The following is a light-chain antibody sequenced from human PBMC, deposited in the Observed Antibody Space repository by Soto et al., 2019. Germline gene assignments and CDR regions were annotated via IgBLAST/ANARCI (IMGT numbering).Light chain of an antibody. CDR3: QQRGNWPPVFT. CDR1: QSVSKF. J-gene: IGKJ3*01. V-gene: IGKV3-11*01. Sequence: EIVLTQSPATLSLSPGESDTLSCRASQSVSKFLAWYQQKPGQTPRLLIYDASSRATGIPASSSGSGSGTAFTFTMSSLQCEDFAVYVRQQRGNWPPVFTFGPGTIVDIK. CDR2: DAS.